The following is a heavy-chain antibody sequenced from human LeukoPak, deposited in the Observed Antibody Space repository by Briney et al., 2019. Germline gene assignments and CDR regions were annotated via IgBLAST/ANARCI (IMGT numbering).Heavy chain of an antibody. CDR2: ISAYNGNT. Sequence: RASVNVSCTASGYTFTSYGISWVRQATGQGLEWMGWISAYNGNTNYAQKLQGRVTMTTDTSTSTAYMELRSLRSDDTAVYYCARDPKTSDYYYGMDVWGQGTTVTVSS. CDR1: GYTFTSYG. CDR3: ARDPKTSDYYYGMDV. V-gene: IGHV1-18*01. J-gene: IGHJ6*02.